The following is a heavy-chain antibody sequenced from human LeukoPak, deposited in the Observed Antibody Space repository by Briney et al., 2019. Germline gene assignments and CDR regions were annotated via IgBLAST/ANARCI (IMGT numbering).Heavy chain of an antibody. J-gene: IGHJ4*02. D-gene: IGHD3-10*01. CDR2: ISSSSSYI. Sequence: GGSLRLSCAASGFTFSSYSMNWVRQAPGKGLEWVSSISSSSSYIYYADSVKGRFTISRDNAKSSLYLQMNSLRAEDTAVYYCARLWYGSGRGGYYFDYWGQGTLVTVSS. V-gene: IGHV3-21*01. CDR3: ARLWYGSGRGGYYFDY. CDR1: GFTFSSYS.